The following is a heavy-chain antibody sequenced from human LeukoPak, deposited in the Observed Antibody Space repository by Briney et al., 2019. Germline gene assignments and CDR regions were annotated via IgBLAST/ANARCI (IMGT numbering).Heavy chain of an antibody. CDR2: IYYSGST. D-gene: IGHD1-26*01. J-gene: IGHJ4*02. V-gene: IGHV4-59*08. CDR3: ARHGRELLPHFDY. Sequence: SETLSLTCTVSGGSISSYYWSWIRQPPGKGLEWIGYIYYSGSTNYNPSLKSRVTISVDTSKNQFSLKLSSVTAADTAVYYCARHGRELLPHFDYWGQGTLVTVSS. CDR1: GGSISSYY.